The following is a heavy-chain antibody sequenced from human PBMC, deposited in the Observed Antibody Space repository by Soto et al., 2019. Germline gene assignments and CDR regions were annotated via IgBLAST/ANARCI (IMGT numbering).Heavy chain of an antibody. J-gene: IGHJ4*02. CDR2: IYHSGST. CDR3: ASKMYYYGSGSYDY. CDR1: GGSISSSNW. Sequence: SETLSLTCXVSGGSISSSNWWSWVRQPPGKGLEWIGEIYHSGSTNYNPSLKSRVTISVDKSKNQFSLKLSSVTAADTAVYYCASKMYYYGSGSYDYWGQGTLVTVSS. D-gene: IGHD3-10*01. V-gene: IGHV4-4*02.